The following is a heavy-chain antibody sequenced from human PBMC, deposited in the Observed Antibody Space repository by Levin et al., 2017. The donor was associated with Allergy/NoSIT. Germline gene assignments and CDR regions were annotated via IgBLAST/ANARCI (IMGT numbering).Heavy chain of an antibody. V-gene: IGHV3-74*01. CDR1: GFTFSSYW. CDR2: INGDGSAT. CDR3: VRDEAVGGTGWFDP. Sequence: PGGSLRLSCAASGFTFSSYWMHWVRQAPGKGLVWVSRINGDGSATTYADSVKGRFTLSRDNAKNTLDLHMNSLRAEDTAVYYCVRDEAVGGTGWFDPWGQGTLVTVSS. J-gene: IGHJ5*02. D-gene: IGHD1-26*01.